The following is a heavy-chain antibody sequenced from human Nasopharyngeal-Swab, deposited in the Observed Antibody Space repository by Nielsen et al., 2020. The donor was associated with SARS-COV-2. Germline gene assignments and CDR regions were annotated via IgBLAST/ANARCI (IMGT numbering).Heavy chain of an antibody. CDR3: ARSTIAVAGRGISDY. CDR2: ISAYNGNT. J-gene: IGHJ4*02. D-gene: IGHD6-19*01. CDR1: GYTFTSYG. Sequence: ASVKVSCKASGYTFTSYGISWVRQAPGQGLEWMGWISAYNGNTNYAQKLQGGVTMTTDTSTSTAYMELRSLRSDDTAVYYCARSTIAVAGRGISDYWGQGTLVTVSS. V-gene: IGHV1-18*01.